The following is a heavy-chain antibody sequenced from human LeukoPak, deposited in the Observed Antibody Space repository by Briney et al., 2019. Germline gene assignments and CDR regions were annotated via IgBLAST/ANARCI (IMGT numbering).Heavy chain of an antibody. J-gene: IGHJ4*02. CDR1: GGSLTSYY. CDR3: ARHYRSGWHGSFDY. Sequence: PSETLSLTCTVSGGSLTSYYWSWIRQPPGKGLEWIGNIYYSGSTNYNPSLKSRVTISVDTSKNQFSLKLSSVTAADPAVYFCARHYRSGWHGSFDYWGKGSLVTVSS. D-gene: IGHD6-19*01. CDR2: IYYSGST. V-gene: IGHV4-59*01.